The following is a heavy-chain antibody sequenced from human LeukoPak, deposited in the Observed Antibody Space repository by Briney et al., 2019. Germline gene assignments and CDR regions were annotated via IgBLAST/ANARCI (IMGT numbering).Heavy chain of an antibody. CDR1: GFTFGSYS. CDR3: ARDVRKSIAARLSWFDP. J-gene: IGHJ5*02. Sequence: GGSLRLSCAASGFTFGSYSMNWVRQAPGKGLEWVSSISSSSSYIYYADSVKGRFTISRDNAKNSLYLQMNSLRAEDTAVYYCARDVRKSIAARLSWFDPWGQGTLVTVSS. D-gene: IGHD6-6*01. CDR2: ISSSSSYI. V-gene: IGHV3-21*01.